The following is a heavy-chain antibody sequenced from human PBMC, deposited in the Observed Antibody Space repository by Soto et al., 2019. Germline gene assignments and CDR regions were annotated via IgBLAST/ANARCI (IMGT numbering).Heavy chain of an antibody. D-gene: IGHD2-15*01. CDR1: GYTFTSYG. V-gene: IGHV1-18*01. J-gene: IGHJ6*02. CDR2: ISAYNGNT. CDR3: AGSPLGYCSGGSCDLYYYYYYGMDV. Sequence: QVQLVQSGAEVKKPGASVKVSCKASGYTFTSYGIIWVRQAPGQGLEWMGWISAYNGNTNYAQKLQGRVTMTTDTSTSTAYMELRSLRSDDTAVYYCAGSPLGYCSGGSCDLYYYYYYGMDVWGQGTTVTVSS.